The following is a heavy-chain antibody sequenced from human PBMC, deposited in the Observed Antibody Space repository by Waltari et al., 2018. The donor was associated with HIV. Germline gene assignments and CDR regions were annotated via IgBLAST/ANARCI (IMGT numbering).Heavy chain of an antibody. D-gene: IGHD6-19*01. Sequence: QVQLQESGPGLVKPSETLSLTCTVSDGSISTYYWSWIRQPAGQELEWLGRIYTSGSTNSNPSLKSRVTMAVDTSKNQFSLKLSSVTAADTAVYYCAREGSSGRQPIDYWGQGSLVTVSS. CDR3: AREGSSGRQPIDY. CDR1: DGSISTYY. J-gene: IGHJ4*02. V-gene: IGHV4-4*07. CDR2: IYTSGST.